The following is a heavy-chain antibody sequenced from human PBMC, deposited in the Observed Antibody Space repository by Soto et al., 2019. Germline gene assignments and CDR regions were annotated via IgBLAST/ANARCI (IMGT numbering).Heavy chain of an antibody. CDR1: GLAPTLFEGV. J-gene: IGHJ6*02. V-gene: IGHV2-5*02. CDR2: VYWDDDK. D-gene: IGHD2-21*02. Sequence: QITLKESGPTLGKPTQPLTLTSTFSGLAPTLFEGVGGWSVRPQGKPLEGLALVYWDDDKRYNPSLRSRLTITKDTSKKQVVLTMTNMDPVDTATYYCVQSRCGGDCLTFYSSHAYYGLDVWGQGTTVTVSS. CDR3: VQSRCGGDCLTFYSSHAYYGLDV.